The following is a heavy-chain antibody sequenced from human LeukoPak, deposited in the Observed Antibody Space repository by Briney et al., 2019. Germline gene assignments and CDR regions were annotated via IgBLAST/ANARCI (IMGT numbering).Heavy chain of an antibody. CDR1: GDSISSGDYY. CDR2: MYYSGST. D-gene: IGHD3-22*01. CDR3: ARPYYYDSRIDP. J-gene: IGHJ5*02. V-gene: IGHV4-30-4*01. Sequence: SETLSLTCTVSGDSISSGDYYWSWIRQPPGKGLEWIAYMYYSGSTYYNPSLKSRVTMSADTSKNQLSLKLSSVTAADTAVSYCARPYYYDSRIDPWGQGILVSVSS.